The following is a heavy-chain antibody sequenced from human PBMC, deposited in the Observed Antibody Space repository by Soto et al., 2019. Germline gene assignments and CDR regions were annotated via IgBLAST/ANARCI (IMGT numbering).Heavy chain of an antibody. V-gene: IGHV3-21*01. Sequence: PGGSLRLSCAASGFTFSTYGMNWVRQAPGKGLEWLSSISDSGHYIYYADSVKGRFTISRDNAKNSLFLHMNSLRGEETAVYYCARSGLALPYSASHWFDPWGHGTLVTVSS. J-gene: IGHJ5*02. CDR2: ISDSGHYI. CDR1: GFTFSTYG. D-gene: IGHD3-22*01. CDR3: ARSGLALPYSASHWFDP.